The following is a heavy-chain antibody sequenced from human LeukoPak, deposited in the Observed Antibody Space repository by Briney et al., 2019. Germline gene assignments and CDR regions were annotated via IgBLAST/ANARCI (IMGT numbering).Heavy chain of an antibody. Sequence: PGGSLRLSCAASGFTFSSYAMHWVRQAPGKGLEWVAVISYDGSNKYYADSVKGRFTISRDNSKNTLYLQMNSLRAEDTAVYYCARDPDDSGYDYAPTDYWGQGTLVTVSS. V-gene: IGHV3-30-3*01. CDR1: GFTFSSYA. D-gene: IGHD5-12*01. J-gene: IGHJ4*02. CDR2: ISYDGSNK. CDR3: ARDPDDSGYDYAPTDY.